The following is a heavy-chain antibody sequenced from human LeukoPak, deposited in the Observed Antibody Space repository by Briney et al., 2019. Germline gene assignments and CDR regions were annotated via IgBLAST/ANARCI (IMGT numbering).Heavy chain of an antibody. CDR1: GFTFSSYG. V-gene: IGHV3-30*02. CDR3: AKDGGDCSSTSCYNYYYYMDV. D-gene: IGHD2-2*02. Sequence: GGSLRLSCAASGFTFSSYGMHWVRQAPGKGLEWVAFIRYDGSNKYYADSVKGRFTISRDNSKNTLYLQMNSLRAEDTAVYYRAKDGGDCSSTSCYNYYYYMDVWGKGTTVTVSS. CDR2: IRYDGSNK. J-gene: IGHJ6*03.